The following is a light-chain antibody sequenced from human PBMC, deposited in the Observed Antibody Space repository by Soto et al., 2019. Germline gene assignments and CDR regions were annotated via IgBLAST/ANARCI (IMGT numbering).Light chain of an antibody. V-gene: IGKV3-15*01. Sequence: IVMTQPPATLSVFPGERATLSCRASQSISNNLAWLQQKPGQAPRLLIYATSTRASGVPARFSGSGSGTDFTLTISSLQPEDFAVYYCHQYNNWPPMHTFGQGTKVDIK. CDR1: QSISNN. CDR3: HQYNNWPPMHT. J-gene: IGKJ2*01. CDR2: ATS.